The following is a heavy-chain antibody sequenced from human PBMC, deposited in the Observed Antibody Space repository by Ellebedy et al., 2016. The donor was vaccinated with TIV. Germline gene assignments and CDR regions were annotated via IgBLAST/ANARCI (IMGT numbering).Heavy chain of an antibody. CDR1: GYTFTSYA. CDR2: INAGNGNT. CDR3: ARVKWELPFDY. V-gene: IGHV1-3*01. Sequence: AASVKVSCKASGYTFTSYAMHWVRQAPGQRLEWMGWINAGNGNTKYSQKFQGRVTITRDTSASTAYMELSSLRSEDTAVSYCARVKWELPFDYWGQGTLVTVSS. D-gene: IGHD1-26*01. J-gene: IGHJ4*02.